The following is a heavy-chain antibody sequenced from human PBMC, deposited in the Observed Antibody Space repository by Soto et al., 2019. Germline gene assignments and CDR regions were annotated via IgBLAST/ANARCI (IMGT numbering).Heavy chain of an antibody. CDR3: ARYPNPTVAGLPFDL. Sequence: EVQLVESGGGLVQPGGSLRLSCAASGFTFSSYWMSWVRQAPGKGLEWVAHTRQDGGQEYYVDSVKGRFTISRDNAKNSLYLQMNSLRVEETAVYYCARYPNPTVAGLPFDLWGQRTLVTVSS. CDR1: GFTFSSYW. J-gene: IGHJ4*02. V-gene: IGHV3-7*03. CDR2: TRQDGGQE. D-gene: IGHD6-19*01.